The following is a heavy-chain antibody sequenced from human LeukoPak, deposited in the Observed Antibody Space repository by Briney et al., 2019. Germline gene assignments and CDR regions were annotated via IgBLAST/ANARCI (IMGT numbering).Heavy chain of an antibody. J-gene: IGHJ5*02. V-gene: IGHV3-21*01. D-gene: IGHD2-15*01. CDR1: GFTFSSYS. Sequence: GGSLRLSCAASGFTFSSYSMNWVRQAPGKGLEWVSSISSSSSYIYYADSVKGRFTISRDNAKNSLYLQMNSLRAEDTAVYYCARDPGGYCSGGSCPACGQGTLVTISS. CDR2: ISSSSSYI. CDR3: ARDPGGYCSGGSCPA.